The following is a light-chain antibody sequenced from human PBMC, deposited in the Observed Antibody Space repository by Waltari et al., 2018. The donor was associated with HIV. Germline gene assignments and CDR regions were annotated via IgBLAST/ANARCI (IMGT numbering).Light chain of an antibody. V-gene: IGLV1-51*01. CDR1: SPNIGDNY. J-gene: IGLJ1*01. Sequence: QSVLTQPPSVSAAPGQKVTIPCSGSSPNIGDNYVSWYQQLPGTAPKLLIYDNNKRPSGIPDRFSGSKSGPSATLGITGLQTGDEADYYCGTWDSSLSAYVFGTGTKVTVL. CDR3: GTWDSSLSAYV. CDR2: DNN.